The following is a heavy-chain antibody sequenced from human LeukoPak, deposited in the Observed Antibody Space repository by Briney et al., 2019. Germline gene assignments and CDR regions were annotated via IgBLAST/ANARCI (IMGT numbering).Heavy chain of an antibody. V-gene: IGHV3-23*01. CDR2: ISGSGGST. CDR1: GFTFSSYA. D-gene: IGHD5-24*01. Sequence: GGSLRLSCAASGFTFSSYAMSWVRQAPGKGLEWVSAISGSGGSTYYADSVKGRFTISRDNSKNTLYLQMNSLRAEDTAVYYCAKPHQVYGDTLYYFDYWGQGTLVTVSS. CDR3: AKPHQVYGDTLYYFDY. J-gene: IGHJ4*02.